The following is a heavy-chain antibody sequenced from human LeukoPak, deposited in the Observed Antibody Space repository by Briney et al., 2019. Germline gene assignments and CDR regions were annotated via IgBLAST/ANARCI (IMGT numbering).Heavy chain of an antibody. Sequence: ASVKVSCKASGYTFTDYYIHWVRQAPGQGLEWMGWINPNSGGTNSAQKFQGRVTMTRDTSISTAYMDLSRLRSDDTAVYYCAREAPYTTSSDWFDPWGQGTLVTVSS. J-gene: IGHJ5*02. CDR2: INPNSGGT. D-gene: IGHD6-6*01. CDR3: AREAPYTTSSDWFDP. V-gene: IGHV1-2*02. CDR1: GYTFTDYY.